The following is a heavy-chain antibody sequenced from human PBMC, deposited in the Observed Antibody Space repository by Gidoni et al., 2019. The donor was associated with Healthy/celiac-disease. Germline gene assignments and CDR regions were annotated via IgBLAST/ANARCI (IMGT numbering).Heavy chain of an antibody. CDR2: INPNRGGT. CDR3: ARDDRVYYYGMDV. CDR1: GYTFTGYY. J-gene: IGHJ6*02. Sequence: QVQLVQSGAEVKKPGASVKVSCKASGYTFTGYYMHWVRQVPGQGLEWMGWINPNRGGTNYAQKFQGRVTMTRDTSISTAYMGLSRLRSDDTAVYYCARDDRVYYYGMDVWGQGTTVTVSS. V-gene: IGHV1-2*02.